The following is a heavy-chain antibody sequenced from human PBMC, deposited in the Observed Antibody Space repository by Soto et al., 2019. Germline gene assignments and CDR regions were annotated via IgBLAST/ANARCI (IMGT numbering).Heavy chain of an antibody. V-gene: IGHV1-3*01. CDR1: GYTYISYS. D-gene: IGHD3-22*01. J-gene: IGHJ4*02. CDR3: ARDGGYDSSGYSGY. CDR2: INVGNGNT. Sequence: GASVKVSCKASGYTYISYSMHWVRQAPGQRLEWMGWINVGNGNTNYSQNLQGRVTIYTDTSTSTAYMELRSLRSDDTAVYYCARDGGYDSSGYSGYWGQGTLVTVSS.